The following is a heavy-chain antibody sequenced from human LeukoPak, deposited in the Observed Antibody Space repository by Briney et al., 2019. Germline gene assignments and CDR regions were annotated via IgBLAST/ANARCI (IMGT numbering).Heavy chain of an antibody. V-gene: IGHV4-34*01. CDR1: GGSFSGYY. J-gene: IGHJ4*02. CDR2: INHSGST. Sequence: SETLSLTCAVYGGSFSGYYWSWIRQPPGKGLEWIGEINHSGSTNYNPSLKSRVTISVDTSKNQFSLKLRSVTAADTAVYYCARAPVGGGSGHPFDYWGQGTLVTVSS. D-gene: IGHD2-15*01. CDR3: ARAPVGGGSGHPFDY.